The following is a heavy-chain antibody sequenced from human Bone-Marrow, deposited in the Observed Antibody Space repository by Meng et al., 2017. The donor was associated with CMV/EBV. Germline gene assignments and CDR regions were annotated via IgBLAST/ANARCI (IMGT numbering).Heavy chain of an antibody. V-gene: IGHV3-7*01. Sequence: GESLKISCAASGFTFSNAWMSWVRQAPGKGLEWVANIKQDGSEKYYVDSVKGRFTISRDNAKNSLYLQMNSLRAEDTAVYYCARLGYYDFWSGYFSGMDVWGQGTTVTVSS. CDR3: ARLGYYDFWSGYFSGMDV. CDR2: IKQDGSEK. D-gene: IGHD3-3*01. CDR1: GFTFSNAW. J-gene: IGHJ6*02.